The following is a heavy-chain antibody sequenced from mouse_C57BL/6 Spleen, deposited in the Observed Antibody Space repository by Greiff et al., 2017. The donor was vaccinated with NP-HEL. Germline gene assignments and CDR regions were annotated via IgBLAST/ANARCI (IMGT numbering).Heavy chain of an antibody. CDR3: ARRHYGSSCDY. V-gene: IGHV1-55*01. CDR2: IYTGSGST. CDR1: GYTFTSYW. Sequence: VQLQQPGAELVKPGASVKMSCKASGYTFTSYWITWVKPRPGQGLEWIGDIYTGSGSTNYNEKFQSKATLTVDISSSTAYMQLRSLTSEDSAVYYCARRHYGSSCDYWGQGTTLTVAS. D-gene: IGHD1-1*01. J-gene: IGHJ2*01.